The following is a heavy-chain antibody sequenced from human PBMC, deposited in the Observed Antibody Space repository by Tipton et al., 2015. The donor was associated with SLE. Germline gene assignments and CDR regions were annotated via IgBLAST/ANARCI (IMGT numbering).Heavy chain of an antibody. V-gene: IGHV4-34*01. J-gene: IGHJ4*02. Sequence: TLSLTCAVYGGSFSGYYWSWICQPPGKGLEWIGEINHSGSTNYNPSLKSRVTISVDTSKNQFSLKLSSVTAADTAVYYCARDPYGNEDYWGQGTLVTVSS. CDR3: ARDPYGNEDY. CDR1: GGSFSGYY. CDR2: INHSGST. D-gene: IGHD3-10*01.